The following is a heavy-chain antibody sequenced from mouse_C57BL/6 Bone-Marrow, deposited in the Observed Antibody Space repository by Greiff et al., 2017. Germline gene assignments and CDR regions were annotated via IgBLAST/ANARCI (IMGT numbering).Heavy chain of an antibody. V-gene: IGHV1-4*01. D-gene: IGHD6-5*01. CDR1: GYTFTSYT. J-gene: IGHJ1*03. Sequence: QVQLQQSGAELARPGASVKMSCKASGYTFTSYTMHWVKQRPGQGLEWIGYINPSSGYTKYNQKFKDKATLTADKSSSTAYMQLSSLTSEDSAVYYCANAYLLWYSDVWGTGTTVTVSS. CDR3: ANAYLLWYSDV. CDR2: INPSSGYT.